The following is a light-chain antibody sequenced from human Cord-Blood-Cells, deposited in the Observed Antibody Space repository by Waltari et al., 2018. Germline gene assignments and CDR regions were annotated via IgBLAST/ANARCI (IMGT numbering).Light chain of an antibody. V-gene: IGLV2-11*01. Sequence: QSALTQPRSVSGSPGQSVTISCTGTSSDVGGYNYVSWYQQHPGKAPKLMFYDVSKRPSGVPDRFSGSKSGNTASLTISGLQAEDEADYYCCSHAGSYTWVFGGGTKLTVL. CDR1: SSDVGGYNY. CDR2: DVS. CDR3: CSHAGSYTWV. J-gene: IGLJ3*02.